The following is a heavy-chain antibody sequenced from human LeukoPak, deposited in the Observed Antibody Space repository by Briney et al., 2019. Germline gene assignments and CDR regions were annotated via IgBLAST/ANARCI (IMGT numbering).Heavy chain of an antibody. CDR1: GYSFSYYW. D-gene: IGHD5-24*01. Sequence: GESLKISCKGFGYSFSYYWIAWVRQMPGKGLEWMGIIYPGDSDTRYSPSFQGQVTISADKSIITAYLQWSSLRASDTAMYYCAXXXEMATISSCYFDYWGQGSLVTVSS. CDR3: AXXXEMATISSCYFDY. V-gene: IGHV5-51*01. J-gene: IGHJ4*02. CDR2: IYPGDSDT.